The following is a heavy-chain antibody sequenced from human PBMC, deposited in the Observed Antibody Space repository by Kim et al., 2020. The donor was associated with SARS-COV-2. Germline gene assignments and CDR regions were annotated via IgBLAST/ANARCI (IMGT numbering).Heavy chain of an antibody. CDR1: GFTFSSYA. J-gene: IGHJ4*02. D-gene: IGHD6-13*01. V-gene: IGHV3-30*04. Sequence: GGSLRLSCAASGFTFSSYALHWVRQAPGKGLEWVAVISYDGSDKYYADSVKGRFTISRDNSNNTLHVQMNSLRPEETAVYYCAREGPQQVADYWGQGTLVTVSS. CDR2: ISYDGSDK. CDR3: AREGPQQVADY.